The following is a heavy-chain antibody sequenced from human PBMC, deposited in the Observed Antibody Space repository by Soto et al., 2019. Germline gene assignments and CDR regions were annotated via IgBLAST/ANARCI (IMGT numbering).Heavy chain of an antibody. Sequence: SETLSLTCTVSGGSISSYYWSWIRQPPGKGLEWIGCIYYSGSTHYNPSLKSRVTMSVDTSKNQFSLKLTSVTAADTAMYYCARDFREYQLVYMDVWGKGTTVTVSS. D-gene: IGHD2-2*01. V-gene: IGHV4-59*01. CDR1: GGSISSYY. J-gene: IGHJ6*03. CDR3: ARDFREYQLVYMDV. CDR2: IYYSGST.